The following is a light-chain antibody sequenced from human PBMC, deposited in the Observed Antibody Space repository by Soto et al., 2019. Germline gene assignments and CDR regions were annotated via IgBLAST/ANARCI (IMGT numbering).Light chain of an antibody. V-gene: IGKV3-20*01. Sequence: EIVLTQSPGTLSLSPGERATLSCRASQSVSSSYLAWYQQKPGQAPRLLIYGASSRATGIPDRYSDSGSGTDFTLTISRLAPEDFAVYYCQQYGSSPYTCGQGTKLEIK. J-gene: IGKJ2*01. CDR1: QSVSSSY. CDR2: GAS. CDR3: QQYGSSPYT.